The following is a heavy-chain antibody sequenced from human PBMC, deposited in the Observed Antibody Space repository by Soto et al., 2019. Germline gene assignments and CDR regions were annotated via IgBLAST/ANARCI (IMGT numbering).Heavy chain of an antibody. CDR3: ARGGQWLSTFFDY. CDR2: IYYSGST. CDR1: GGSVSSGSYY. Sequence: SETLSLTCTVSGGSVSSGSYYWSWIRQPPGKGLEWIGYIYYSGSTNYNPSLKSRVTISVGKSKNQFSLKLSSVTAADTAVYYCARGGQWLSTFFDYWGQGTLVTAPQ. V-gene: IGHV4-61*01. D-gene: IGHD6-19*01. J-gene: IGHJ4*02.